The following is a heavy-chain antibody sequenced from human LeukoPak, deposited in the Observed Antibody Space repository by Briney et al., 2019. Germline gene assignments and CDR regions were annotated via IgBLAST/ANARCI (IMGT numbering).Heavy chain of an antibody. V-gene: IGHV3-9*01. D-gene: IGHD2-15*01. CDR3: ATDSSPDF. CDR2: ISWNSGSI. Sequence: GGSLRLSCAASGFTFDDYAMHWVRQAPGKGLEWVSGISWNSGSIGYADSVKGRFTISRDNSKNTLYLQMNSLRADDTAVYYCATDSSPDFWGQGTLVTVSS. J-gene: IGHJ4*02. CDR1: GFTFDDYA.